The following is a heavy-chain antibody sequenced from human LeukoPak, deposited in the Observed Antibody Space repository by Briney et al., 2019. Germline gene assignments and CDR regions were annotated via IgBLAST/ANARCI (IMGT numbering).Heavy chain of an antibody. V-gene: IGHV5-51*01. CDR3: ARSTELTYYYDSSPPGYFDY. Sequence: GESLKISCKGSGYSFTSYWIGWVRQMPGKGLEWMGIIYPGDSDTRYSPPFQGQVTISADKSISTAYLQWSSLKASDTAMYYCARSTELTYYYDSSPPGYFDYWGQGTLVTVSS. J-gene: IGHJ4*02. D-gene: IGHD3-22*01. CDR1: GYSFTSYW. CDR2: IYPGDSDT.